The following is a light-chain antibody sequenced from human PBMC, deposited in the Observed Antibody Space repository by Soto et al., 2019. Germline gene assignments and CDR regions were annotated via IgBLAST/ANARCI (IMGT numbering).Light chain of an antibody. CDR3: RQYGRSLGLA. V-gene: IGKV3-20*01. Sequence: EIVLTQSPGTLSLSPGERATLSCRASQRVSGNFLAWYQEKPGQTPRLLIYGASSRATGIPDRFSGSGSGTDFTLTISRLEPEDFAVYYCRQYGRSLGLAFGGGTKV. CDR1: QRVSGNF. J-gene: IGKJ4*01. CDR2: GAS.